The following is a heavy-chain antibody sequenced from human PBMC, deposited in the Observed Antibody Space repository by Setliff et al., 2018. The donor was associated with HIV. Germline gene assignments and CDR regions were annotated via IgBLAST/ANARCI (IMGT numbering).Heavy chain of an antibody. J-gene: IGHJ2*01. CDR1: GYSISSGYY. CDR2: IYHSGST. D-gene: IGHD3-10*01. CDR3: ARDPYGITTRDWYFDL. V-gene: IGHV4-38-2*02. Sequence: SETLSLTCAVSGYSISSGYYWGWIRQPPGKGLEWIGSIYHSGSTYYNPSLKSRVTISVDTSKNQFSLKLSSVTAADTAVYYCARDPYGITTRDWYFDLWGRGTLVTVSS.